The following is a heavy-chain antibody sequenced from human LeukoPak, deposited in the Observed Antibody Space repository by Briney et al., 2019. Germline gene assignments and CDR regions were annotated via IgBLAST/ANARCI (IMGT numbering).Heavy chain of an antibody. CDR3: AKDQDRYQLLYLGNYYYGMDV. J-gene: IGHJ6*02. V-gene: IGHV3-30*18. Sequence: QPGGSLRLSCAASGFTFSSYGMHWVRQAPGKGLEWVAVISYDGSNKYYADSVKGRFTISRDNSKNTLYLQMNSLRAEDTAVYYCAKDQDRYQLLYLGNYYYGMDVWGQGTTVTVSS. CDR1: GFTFSSYG. D-gene: IGHD2-2*02. CDR2: ISYDGSNK.